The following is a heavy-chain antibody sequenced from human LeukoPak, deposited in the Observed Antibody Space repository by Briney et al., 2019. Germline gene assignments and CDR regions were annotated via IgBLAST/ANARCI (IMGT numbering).Heavy chain of an antibody. J-gene: IGHJ4*02. Sequence: ASMKVSCKASGYTFTSYGISWVRQAPGQGLEWMGWISAYNGNTNYAQKLQGRVTMTTDTSTSTACMELRSLRAEDTAVYYCASVTMIVSGYFDYWGQGTLVTVSS. D-gene: IGHD3-22*01. CDR2: ISAYNGNT. CDR1: GYTFTSYG. CDR3: ASVTMIVSGYFDY. V-gene: IGHV1-18*01.